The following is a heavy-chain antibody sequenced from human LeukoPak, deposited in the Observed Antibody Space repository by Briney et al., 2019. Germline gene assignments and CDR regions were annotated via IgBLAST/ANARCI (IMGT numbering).Heavy chain of an antibody. CDR1: GFSISSGYY. Sequence: PSETLSLTXAVSGFSISSGYYWGWIRPPPGKGLEWIGMIYHRGSTYYNPSLKRRVSVSVATSKNHFSLKLNSVSAADTAVYYCARQTIAIAGAGTRILFDYWGQGTLVTASS. J-gene: IGHJ4*02. CDR3: ARQTIAIAGAGTRILFDY. D-gene: IGHD6-19*01. CDR2: IYHRGST. V-gene: IGHV4-38-2*01.